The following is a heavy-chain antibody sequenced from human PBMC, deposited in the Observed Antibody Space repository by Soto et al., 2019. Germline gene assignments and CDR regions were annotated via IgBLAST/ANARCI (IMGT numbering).Heavy chain of an antibody. J-gene: IGHJ4*02. Sequence: QVQLVQSGAEVKKPGSSVKVSCKASGGTFSSYTISWVRQAPGQGLEWMGRIIPILGIANYAQKFQGRVTITADKSTSTAYMELSSLRSEDTAVYYCAGIAVAWRTLYYFDYWGQGTLVTVSS. CDR2: IIPILGIA. V-gene: IGHV1-69*02. CDR3: AGIAVAWRTLYYFDY. CDR1: GGTFSSYT. D-gene: IGHD6-19*01.